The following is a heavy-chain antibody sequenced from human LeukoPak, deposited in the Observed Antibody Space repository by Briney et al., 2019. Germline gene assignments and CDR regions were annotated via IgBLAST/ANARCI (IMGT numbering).Heavy chain of an antibody. CDR1: GYTFTSCG. J-gene: IGHJ3*02. D-gene: IGHD1-26*01. Sequence: ASVTVSCKASGYTFTSCGISWLRHAPGQGIELKGWVSTYNGHTNYAQKLQGRVTITTDTSTSTAYMELRNLRSADTAAYYCARGGRWELPRPYAFDIWGQGTMVTVSS. CDR3: ARGGRWELPRPYAFDI. V-gene: IGHV1-18*01. CDR2: VSTYNGHT.